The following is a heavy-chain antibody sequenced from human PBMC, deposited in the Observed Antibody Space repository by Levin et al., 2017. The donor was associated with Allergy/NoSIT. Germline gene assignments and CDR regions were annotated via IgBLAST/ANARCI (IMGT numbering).Heavy chain of an antibody. CDR2: IIPILGIA. CDR1: GGTFSSYT. CDR3: ARDSPYCGGDCYPYYYYDYGMDV. D-gene: IGHD2-21*02. V-gene: IGHV1-69*04. Sequence: VASVKVSCKASGGTFSSYTISWVRQAPGQGLEWMGRIIPILGIANYAQKFQGRVTITADKSTSTAYMELSSLRSEDTAVYYCARDSPYCGGDCYPYYYYDYGMDVWGQGTTVTVSS. J-gene: IGHJ6*02.